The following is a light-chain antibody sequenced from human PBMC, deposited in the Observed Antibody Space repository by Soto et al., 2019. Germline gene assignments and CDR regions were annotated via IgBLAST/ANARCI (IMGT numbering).Light chain of an antibody. CDR1: SSKIGGNS. J-gene: IGLJ1*01. CDR3: GSWDSSLSAYV. CDR2: DDN. Sequence: QSVLTQPPSVSAAPGQKVTISCSGSSSKIGGNSVSWSQQLSGTAPKLLIYDDNKRPSGIPDRFTGCKSGTSATLGITGFQTGDEADDYCGSWDSSLSAYVFGTGTKVTVL. V-gene: IGLV1-51*01.